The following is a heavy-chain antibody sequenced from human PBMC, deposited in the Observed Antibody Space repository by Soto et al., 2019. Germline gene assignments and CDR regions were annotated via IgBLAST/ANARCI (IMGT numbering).Heavy chain of an antibody. CDR3: ARGSAAGTKSPFDY. Sequence: ASVKVSCKTSGFTFSSSAVHWVRQARGHRLQWIGWIDVGSANANYAQMLQERVTISVDTSKNQLSLKLSSVTAADTAVYYCARGSAAGTKSPFDYWGQGTLVTVSS. J-gene: IGHJ4*02. V-gene: IGHV1-58*01. CDR2: IDVGSANA. CDR1: GFTFSSSA. D-gene: IGHD6-13*01.